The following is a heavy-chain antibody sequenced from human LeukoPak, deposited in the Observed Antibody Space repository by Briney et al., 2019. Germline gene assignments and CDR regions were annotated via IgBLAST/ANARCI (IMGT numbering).Heavy chain of an antibody. CDR2: IYYDGSNK. D-gene: IGHD1-26*01. J-gene: IGHJ3*02. CDR3: ARDRGSGTISDAFDI. V-gene: IGHV3-33*01. Sequence: PGRSLRLSCAASGFTFSSYGMHWVRLAPGKGLEWVAVIYYDGSNKYYADSVKGRFTISRDNSKNTLYLPMNSLRAEDTAVYYCARDRGSGTISDAFDIWGQGTMVTVSS. CDR1: GFTFSSYG.